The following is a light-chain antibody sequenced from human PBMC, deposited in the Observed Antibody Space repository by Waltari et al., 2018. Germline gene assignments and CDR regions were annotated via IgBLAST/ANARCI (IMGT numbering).Light chain of an antibody. V-gene: IGLV2-14*02. CDR1: SRDVGRYNS. J-gene: IGLJ1*01. CDR2: EGT. Sequence: QSALTQPASVSGSPGQSITISCTGTSRDVGRYNSVSWYQQHPGKGPNPILYEGTTRPSGVSNRVSGSKSGNTASLTISGLQTEDEADYYCSSYTGRVYVFGTGTKVTVL. CDR3: SSYTGRVYV.